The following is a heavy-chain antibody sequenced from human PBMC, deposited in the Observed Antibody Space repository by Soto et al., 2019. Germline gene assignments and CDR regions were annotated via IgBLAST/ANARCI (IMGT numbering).Heavy chain of an antibody. CDR3: AKTYGSGSYYFFDY. V-gene: IGHV3-30*18. CDR1: GFTFSSYG. J-gene: IGHJ4*02. CDR2: ISYDGSNK. D-gene: IGHD3-10*01. Sequence: ESGGGVVQPGRSLRLSCAASGFTFSSYGMHWVRQAPGKGLEWVAVISYDGSNKYYADSVKGRFTISRDNSKNTLYLQMNSLRAEDTAVYYCAKTYGSGSYYFFDYWGQGTLVTVSS.